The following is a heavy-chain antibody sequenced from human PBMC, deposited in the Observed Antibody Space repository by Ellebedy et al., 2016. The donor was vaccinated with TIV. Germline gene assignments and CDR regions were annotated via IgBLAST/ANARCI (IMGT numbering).Heavy chain of an antibody. V-gene: IGHV3-30*02. CDR2: VRSDGTTK. CDR1: GFSVSG. CDR3: VKGADPVPTVMAV. D-gene: IGHD4-17*01. Sequence: GESLKISCATSGFSVSGMHWVRQAPGQGLGWVAFVRSDGTTKYYRDSVKGRFTISRDISKNNLDLQMNSLRTEDTVVYYCVKGADPVPTVMAVWGQGTMVIVSS. J-gene: IGHJ6*02.